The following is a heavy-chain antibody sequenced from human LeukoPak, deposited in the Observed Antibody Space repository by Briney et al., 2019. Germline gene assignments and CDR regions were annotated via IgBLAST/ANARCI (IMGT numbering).Heavy chain of an antibody. V-gene: IGHV1-8*01. Sequence: ASVNVSCKASGYTFTSYDFNWVRQATGQRPEWMGWMSPNSGDTGYAQKFQDRVTMTRNTSISTAYMELSSLRSDDTAVYYCARGQADYDFWSGYYYYYGMDVWGQGTTVTVSS. J-gene: IGHJ6*02. CDR3: ARGQADYDFWSGYYYYYGMDV. D-gene: IGHD3-3*01. CDR2: MSPNSGDT. CDR1: GYTFTSYD.